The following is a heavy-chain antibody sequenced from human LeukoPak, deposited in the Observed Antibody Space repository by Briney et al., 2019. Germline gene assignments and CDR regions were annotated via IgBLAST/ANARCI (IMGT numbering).Heavy chain of an antibody. CDR1: GFTFSSYG. J-gene: IGHJ4*02. CDR2: IRYDGSNK. Sequence: GGSLRLSCAASGFTFSSYGMHWVRQAPGKGLQWVACIRYDGSNKYYADSVKGRFTISRDNSKNTPYLQMNILRAEDTAVYYCARAYYYGDWGQGTLVTVSS. V-gene: IGHV3-30*02. CDR3: ARAYYYGD. D-gene: IGHD3-10*01.